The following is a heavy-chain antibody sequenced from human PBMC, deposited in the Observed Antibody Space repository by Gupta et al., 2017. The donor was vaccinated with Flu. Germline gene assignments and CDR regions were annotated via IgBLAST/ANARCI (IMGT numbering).Heavy chain of an antibody. V-gene: IGHV4-59*01. CDR3: AGGGTYGQFDY. CDR2: IYYDGSI. J-gene: IGHJ4*02. D-gene: IGHD3-10*01. Sequence: GVSIGSYYWSWIRQPPGKGLEWIGYIYYDGSINYNPSLKSRVTISIDTSKKQFSLKLSSVTAADTAVYYCAGGGTYGQFDYWGQGTLVTVSS. CDR1: GVSIGSYY.